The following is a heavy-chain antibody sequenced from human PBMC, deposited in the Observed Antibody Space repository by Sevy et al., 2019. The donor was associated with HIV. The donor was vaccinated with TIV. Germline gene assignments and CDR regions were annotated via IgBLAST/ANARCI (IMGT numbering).Heavy chain of an antibody. V-gene: IGHV3-21*01. CDR2: ISSKSTYT. CDR3: ARDRDDYAAGRRHPYYYYHGMDV. CDR1: GFTFNDDS. Sequence: GGSLRLSCVGSGFTFNDDSMTWVRQAPGKGLEWVSYISSKSTYTYYSDSVKGRFTISRDNAKNSLFLQMNSLRPEDTAVYYCARDRDDYAAGRRHPYYYYHGMDVWGRGTTVTVSS. D-gene: IGHD3-10*01. J-gene: IGHJ6*02.